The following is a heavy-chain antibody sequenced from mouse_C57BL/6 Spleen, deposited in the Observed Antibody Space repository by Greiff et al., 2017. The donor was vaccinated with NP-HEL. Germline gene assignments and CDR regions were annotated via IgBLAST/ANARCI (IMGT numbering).Heavy chain of an antibody. CDR3: ARWMGLYAMDY. V-gene: IGHV1-61*01. D-gene: IGHD2-3*01. CDR2: IYPSDSET. CDR1: GYTFTSYW. Sequence: QVQLQQPGAELVRPGSSVKLSCKASGYTFTSYWMDWVRQRPGQGLEWIGNIYPSDSETHYNQKFKDKVTLTVDKSSSTAYMQLSSLTSKDSAVYYCARWMGLYAMDYWGQGTSVTVSS. J-gene: IGHJ4*01.